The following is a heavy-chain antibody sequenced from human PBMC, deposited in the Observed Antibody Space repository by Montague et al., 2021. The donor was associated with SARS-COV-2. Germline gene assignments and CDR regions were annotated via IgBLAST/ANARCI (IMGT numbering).Heavy chain of an antibody. J-gene: IGHJ4*02. D-gene: IGHD2-2*01. V-gene: IGHV4-59*01. CDR3: ARAQTTCSISNGGHYFDY. CDR1: GGSISGYY. CDR2: IYYTGST. Sequence: SETLSLTCTVSGGSISGYYWTWMRQPPGKGLEWLGHIYYTGSTKYNPSLKSRVTISIDTPKNQFSLKLRSVTAADTAVYFCARAQTTCSISNGGHYFDYWGQGALVTVSS.